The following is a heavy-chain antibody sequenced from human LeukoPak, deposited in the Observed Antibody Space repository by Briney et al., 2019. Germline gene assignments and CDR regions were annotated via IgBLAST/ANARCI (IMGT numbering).Heavy chain of an antibody. CDR2: LFYTGDT. J-gene: IGHJ4*02. CDR3: AREGGVDTAMTFDY. CDR1: GGSVSTDNYY. D-gene: IGHD5-18*01. V-gene: IGHV4-39*07. Sequence: SETLSLTCTVSGGSVSTDNYYWGWIRQPPGKGLEWIASLFYTGDTFYNPSLKSRVTISVDTSKNQFSLKLSSVTAADTAVYYCAREGGVDTAMTFDYWGQGTLVTVSS.